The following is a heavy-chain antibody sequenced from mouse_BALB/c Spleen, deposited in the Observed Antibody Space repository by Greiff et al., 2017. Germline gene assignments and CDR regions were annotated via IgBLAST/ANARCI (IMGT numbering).Heavy chain of an antibody. V-gene: IGHV5-17*02. D-gene: IGHD2-1*01. J-gene: IGHJ4*01. CDR2: ISSGSSTI. Sequence: EVHLVESGGGLVQPGGSRKLSCAASGFTFSSFGMHWVRQAPEKGLEWVAYISSGSSTIYYAGTVKGRYTISRDNPKNTLFLQTTSLMSEDTAMYDCARLECNLTFWAMDYWGQGTTVTVSS. CDR3: ARLECNLTFWAMDY. CDR1: GFTFSSFG.